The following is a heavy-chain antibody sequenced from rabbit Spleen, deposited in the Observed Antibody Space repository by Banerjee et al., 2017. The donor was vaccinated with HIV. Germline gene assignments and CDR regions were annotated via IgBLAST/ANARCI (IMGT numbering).Heavy chain of an antibody. J-gene: IGHJ6*01. D-gene: IGHD8-1*01. V-gene: IGHV1S40*01. Sequence: ESGGDLVKPGASLTLTCTASGVSFSANSYMCWVRQAPGKGLEWIACIYTGSSGDTYYASWAKGRFTISKTSSTTVTLQMTSLTVADTATYFCARDTGSSFSSYGMDLWGPGTLVTVS. CDR3: ARDTGSSFSSYGMDL. CDR2: IYTGSSGDT. CDR1: GVSFSANSY.